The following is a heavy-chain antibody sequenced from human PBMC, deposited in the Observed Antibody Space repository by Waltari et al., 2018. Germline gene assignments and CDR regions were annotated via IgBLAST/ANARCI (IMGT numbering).Heavy chain of an antibody. CDR1: GFTFSSYW. Sequence: VQLVESGGGLVQPGGSLRLSCAASGFTFSSYWMTWVRQAPGKGLEWIGSIYYSGSTDYNPSLKSRVTISVDTSKNQFSLKLSSVTAADTAVYYCARDSRLLTMVQGVTKAYWGQGTLVTVSS. CDR2: IYYSGST. J-gene: IGHJ4*02. D-gene: IGHD3-10*01. CDR3: ARDSRLLTMVQGVTKAY. V-gene: IGHV4-4*02.